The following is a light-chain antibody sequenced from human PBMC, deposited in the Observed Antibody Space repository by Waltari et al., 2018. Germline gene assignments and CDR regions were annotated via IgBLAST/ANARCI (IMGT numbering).Light chain of an antibody. V-gene: IGKV3-15*01. CDR2: GAS. J-gene: IGKJ2*01. Sequence: EIVMTQSPATLSVSPGERATLSCRASQSVSSNLAWYQQKPGQAPRLLIYGASTRATGIPARFSGSGSGTEFTLTISSMQSEDFAVYYCQQYNNWPPVFGQGTKLENK. CDR3: QQYNNWPPV. CDR1: QSVSSN.